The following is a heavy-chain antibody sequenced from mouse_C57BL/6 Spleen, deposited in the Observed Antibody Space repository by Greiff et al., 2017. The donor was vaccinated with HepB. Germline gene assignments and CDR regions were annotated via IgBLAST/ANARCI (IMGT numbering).Heavy chain of an antibody. CDR2: IDPSDSYT. D-gene: IGHD1-1*01. CDR1: GYTFTSYW. V-gene: IGHV1-50*01. J-gene: IGHJ2*01. Sequence: VQLQQPGAELVKPGASVKLSCKASGYTFTSYWMQWVKQRPGQGLEWIGEIDPSDSYTNYNQKFKGKATLTVDTSSSTAYMQLSSLTSEDSAVYYCARKNYGSPVPYFDDWGQGTTLTVSS. CDR3: ARKNYGSPVPYFDD.